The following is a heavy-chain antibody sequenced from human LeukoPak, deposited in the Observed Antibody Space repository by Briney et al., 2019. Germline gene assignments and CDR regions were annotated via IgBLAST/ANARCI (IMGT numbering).Heavy chain of an antibody. V-gene: IGHV3-23*01. CDR2: ITNSGGTT. D-gene: IGHD3-22*01. Sequence: GRSLRLSCAASGFTFSSYGMHWVRQAPGKGLEWVSAITNSGGTTYYADSVKGRFTISRDNSKNTLYLQMNSLRAEDTAVYYCAKVNYDGSTYSLLALDYWGQGTLVTVSS. J-gene: IGHJ4*02. CDR1: GFTFSSYG. CDR3: AKVNYDGSTYSLLALDY.